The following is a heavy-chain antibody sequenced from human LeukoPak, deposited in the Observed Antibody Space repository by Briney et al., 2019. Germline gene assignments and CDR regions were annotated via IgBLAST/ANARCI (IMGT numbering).Heavy chain of an antibody. CDR3: ARSSDCSSTSCYALTFDY. V-gene: IGHV1-18*01. D-gene: IGHD2-2*01. Sequence: VASVKVSCKASGYTFTSYGISWVRQAPGQGLEWMGWISAYNGNTNYAQKLQGRVTMTTDTSTSTAYMELRSLRSDDTAVYYSARSSDCSSTSCYALTFDYWGQGTLVTVSS. J-gene: IGHJ4*02. CDR2: ISAYNGNT. CDR1: GYTFTSYG.